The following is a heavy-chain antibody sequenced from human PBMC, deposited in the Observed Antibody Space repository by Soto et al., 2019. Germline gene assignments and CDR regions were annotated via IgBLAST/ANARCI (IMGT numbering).Heavy chain of an antibody. D-gene: IGHD3-10*01. V-gene: IGHV3-30*18. CDR2: ISYDGSNK. CDR3: AKDGVHGSGSYYNVHYYYYMDV. J-gene: IGHJ6*03. Sequence: GGSLRLSCAASGFTFSSYGMHWVRQAPGKGLEWVAVISYDGSNKYYANSVKGRFTNSRDNSKNTLYLQMNSLRAEDTAVYYCAKDGVHGSGSYYNVHYYYYMDVWGKGTTVTVSS. CDR1: GFTFSSYG.